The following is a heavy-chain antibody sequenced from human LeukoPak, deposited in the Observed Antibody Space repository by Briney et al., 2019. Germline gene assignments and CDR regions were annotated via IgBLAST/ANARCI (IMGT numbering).Heavy chain of an antibody. CDR2: IKQDGSEK. D-gene: IGHD2-2*01. Sequence: PGGSLRLSCAASGFTFSSYWMSWVRQAPGKGLEWVANIKQDGSEKYYVDSVKGRFTISRDNAKNSLYLQMNSLRAEDTAVYYCARDVIVVVDGMDVWGQGTTVTVSS. V-gene: IGHV3-7*01. CDR1: GFTFSSYW. J-gene: IGHJ6*02. CDR3: ARDVIVVVDGMDV.